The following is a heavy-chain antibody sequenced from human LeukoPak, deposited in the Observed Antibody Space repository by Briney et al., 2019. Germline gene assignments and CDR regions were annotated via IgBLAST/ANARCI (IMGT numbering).Heavy chain of an antibody. CDR2: IYHSGST. CDR3: ARGFGDYVWGSYRTYAFDI. D-gene: IGHD3-16*02. V-gene: IGHV4-38-2*02. J-gene: IGHJ3*02. Sequence: SETLSLTCTVSGYSISSGYYWGWIRQPPGKGPEWIGSIYHSGSTYYNPSLKSRVTISVDTSKNQFSLKLSSVTAADTAVYYCARGFGDYVWGSYRTYAFDIWGQGTMVTVSS. CDR1: GYSISSGYY.